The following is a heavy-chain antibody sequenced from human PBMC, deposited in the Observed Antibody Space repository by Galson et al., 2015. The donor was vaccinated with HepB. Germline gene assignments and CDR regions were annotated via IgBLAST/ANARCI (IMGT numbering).Heavy chain of an antibody. CDR2: IYYDGST. J-gene: IGHJ4*02. CDR1: GESINSRNW. Sequence: LTCAVSGESINSRNWWTWVRQPPGKGLEWIAEIYYDGSTNNDPSLTSRVTVSVDLSKNQFSLELTSVTAADAAGYYCAKGARAVRTRRHLDSWGQGTLVTVS. D-gene: IGHD6-6*01. V-gene: IGHV4-4*02. CDR3: AKGARAVRTRRHLDS.